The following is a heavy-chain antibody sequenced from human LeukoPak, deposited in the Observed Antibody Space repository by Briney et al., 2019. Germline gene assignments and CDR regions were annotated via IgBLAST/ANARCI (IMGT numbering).Heavy chain of an antibody. CDR2: ISSSSSYI. CDR1: GFTFSSYS. Sequence: EPGGSLRLSCAASGFTFSSYSMNWVRQAPGKGLEWVSSISSSSSYIYYADSVKGRFTISRDNAKNPLYLQMNSLRAEDTAVYYCARDTRGQYNWFDPWGQGTLVTVSS. D-gene: IGHD3-10*01. V-gene: IGHV3-21*01. J-gene: IGHJ5*02. CDR3: ARDTRGQYNWFDP.